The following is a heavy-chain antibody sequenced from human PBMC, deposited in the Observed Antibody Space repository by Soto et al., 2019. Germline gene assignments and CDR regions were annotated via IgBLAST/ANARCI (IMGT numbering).Heavy chain of an antibody. D-gene: IGHD5-18*01. CDR1: GGSISRYY. V-gene: IGHV4-59*01. Sequence: PSETLSLTCTVSGGSISRYYWSWIRQPPGKGLEWIGNIYYDGTTNYSPSLKSRVTISVDTSNNQFSLRLSSVTAADTAVYYCARAGYSYGFGYYYDYWGQGTLVTVSS. CDR3: ARAGYSYGFGYYYDY. CDR2: IYYDGTT. J-gene: IGHJ4*02.